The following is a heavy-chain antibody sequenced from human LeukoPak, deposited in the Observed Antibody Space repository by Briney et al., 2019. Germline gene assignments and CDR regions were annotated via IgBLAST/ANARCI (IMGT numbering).Heavy chain of an antibody. CDR1: GGSISSYY. CDR2: IYYSGST. Sequence: SETLSLTCTVSGGSISSYYWSWIRQPPGKGLEWIGYIYYSGSTNYNPSLKSRVTISVDTSKNQFSLKLSSVTAADTAVYYCARVVPGDYYDSSGHFQRWGQGTLVTVSS. D-gene: IGHD3-22*01. V-gene: IGHV4-59*12. CDR3: ARVVPGDYYDSSGHFQR. J-gene: IGHJ1*01.